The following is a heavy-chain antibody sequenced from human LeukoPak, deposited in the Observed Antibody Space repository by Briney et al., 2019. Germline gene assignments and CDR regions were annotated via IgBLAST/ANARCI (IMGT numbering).Heavy chain of an antibody. CDR1: GGSISSYY. CDR3: ARTEEYSYGYHYYGMDV. J-gene: IGHJ6*02. V-gene: IGHV4-59*01. Sequence: SETLSLTCTVSGGSISSYYWSWIRQPPGKGLEWIGYIYYSGSTNYNPSLKSRVTISVDTSKNQFSLKLSSVTAADTAVYYCARTEEYSYGYHYYGMDVWGQGTTVTVSS. D-gene: IGHD5-18*01. CDR2: IYYSGST.